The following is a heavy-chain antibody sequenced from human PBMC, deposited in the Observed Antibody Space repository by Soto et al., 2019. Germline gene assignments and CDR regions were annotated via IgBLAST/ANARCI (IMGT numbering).Heavy chain of an antibody. CDR1: GYTFTSYG. CDR3: AREPPYQWLVRDDYYYGMDV. J-gene: IGHJ6*02. CDR2: ISAYNGNT. Sequence: QVQLVQSGAEVKKPGASVKVSCKASGYTFTSYGIIWVRQAPGQGLEWMGWISAYNGNTNYAQKLQGRVTMTTDTSTSTAYMELRSLRSDDTAVYYCAREPPYQWLVRDDYYYGMDVWGQGTTVTVSS. V-gene: IGHV1-18*01. D-gene: IGHD6-19*01.